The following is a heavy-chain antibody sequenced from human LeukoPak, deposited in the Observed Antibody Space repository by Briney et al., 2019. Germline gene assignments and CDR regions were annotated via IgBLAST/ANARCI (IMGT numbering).Heavy chain of an antibody. Sequence: ASVKVSCEDSGYTFTTYGISWVRQAPGQGLEWMGWISAYNGNTNYAQKNQGRVSMTTDTSTCTAYMELRSLRSDDTAVYYCARDVMGGRFDPWGQGTLVTVSS. CDR3: ARDVMGGRFDP. D-gene: IGHD2-21*01. CDR2: ISAYNGNT. J-gene: IGHJ5*02. CDR1: GYTFTTYG. V-gene: IGHV1-18*01.